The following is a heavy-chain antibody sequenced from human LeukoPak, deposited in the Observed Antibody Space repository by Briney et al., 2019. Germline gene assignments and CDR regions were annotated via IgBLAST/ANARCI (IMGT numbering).Heavy chain of an antibody. J-gene: IGHJ6*03. CDR2: ISSTSRYI. D-gene: IGHD5-24*01. CDR1: GFTFSSYA. Sequence: GGSLRLSCAASGFTFSSYAMNWVRQAPGKGLEWVSSISSTSRYIYYADSVKGRFTISRDNAKNSLYLQMNSLRAEDTAVYYCARAGGYNSYYYMDVWGKGTTVTVSS. CDR3: ARAGGYNSYYYMDV. V-gene: IGHV3-21*01.